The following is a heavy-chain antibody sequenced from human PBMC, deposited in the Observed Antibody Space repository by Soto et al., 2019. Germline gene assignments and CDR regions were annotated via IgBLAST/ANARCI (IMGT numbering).Heavy chain of an antibody. J-gene: IGHJ4*02. CDR3: ARLRWEQPWVFDY. CDR2: INHSGGT. Sequence: PSETLSLTCAVYGGSFSGYYWSWIRQPPVKGLEWIGEINHSGGTNYNPSLKSRVTISVDTSKNQFSLKLSSVTAADTAVFYCARLRWEQPWVFDYWGQGPLGTVSS. CDR1: GGSFSGYY. V-gene: IGHV4-34*01. D-gene: IGHD1-26*01.